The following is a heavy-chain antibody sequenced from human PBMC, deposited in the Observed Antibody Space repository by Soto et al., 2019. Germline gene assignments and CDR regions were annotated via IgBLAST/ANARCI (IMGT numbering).Heavy chain of an antibody. V-gene: IGHV2-26*01. Sequence: QVTLKESGPVLVKPTETLTLTCTVSGFSLSNGRMGVSWIRHPPGKALEWLAHIFANDDESYNTSLRTRLAVSRDTSKNQVVLTMTNMDPVDTATYYCARMGDYYDNANDAFDLWGQGTRVTVSS. J-gene: IGHJ3*01. CDR3: ARMGDYYDNANDAFDL. D-gene: IGHD3-22*01. CDR2: IFANDDE. CDR1: GFSLSNGRMG.